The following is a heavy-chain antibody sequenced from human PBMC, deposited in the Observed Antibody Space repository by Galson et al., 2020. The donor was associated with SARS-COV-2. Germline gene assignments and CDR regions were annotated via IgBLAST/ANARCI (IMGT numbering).Heavy chain of an antibody. CDR3: ARLDSPYYDILTEYYYYGMDV. CDR1: GYSFTSYW. CDR2: IYPGDSDT. Sequence: GESLKISCKGSGYSFTSYWIGWVRQMPGKGLEWMGIIYPGDSDTRYSPSFQGQVTISADKSISTAYLQWSSLKASDTAMYYCARLDSPYYDILTEYYYYGMDVWGQGTTVTVSS. V-gene: IGHV5-51*01. J-gene: IGHJ6*02. D-gene: IGHD3-9*01.